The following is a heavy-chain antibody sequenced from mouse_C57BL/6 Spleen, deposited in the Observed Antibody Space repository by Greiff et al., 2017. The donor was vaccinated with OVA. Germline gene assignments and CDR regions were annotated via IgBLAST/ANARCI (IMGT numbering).Heavy chain of an antibody. Sequence: EVQLQQSGPVLVKPGASVKMSCKASGYTFTDYYMNWVKQSHGKSLEWIGVINPYNGGTSYNQKFKGKATLTVDKSSSTAYMELNSLTSEDSAVYYCARMGQGAWFAYWGQGTLVTVSA. CDR1: GYTFTDYY. V-gene: IGHV1-19*01. J-gene: IGHJ3*01. CDR3: ARMGQGAWFAY. CDR2: INPYNGGT. D-gene: IGHD3-3*01.